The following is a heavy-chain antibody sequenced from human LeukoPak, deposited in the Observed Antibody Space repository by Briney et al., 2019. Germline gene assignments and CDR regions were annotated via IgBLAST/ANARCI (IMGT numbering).Heavy chain of an antibody. D-gene: IGHD2-21*01. CDR3: ARDNFASIPRWFDP. V-gene: IGHV1-69*04. CDR1: GGTFSSYA. Sequence: ASVKVSCKASGGTFSSYATSWVRQAPGQGLEWMGKIIPIAGRANYAQKFQGRVTITADKSKSTVYMELSSLRSEDTAVYYCARDNFASIPRWFDPWGQGTLVTVSS. CDR2: IIPIAGRA. J-gene: IGHJ5*02.